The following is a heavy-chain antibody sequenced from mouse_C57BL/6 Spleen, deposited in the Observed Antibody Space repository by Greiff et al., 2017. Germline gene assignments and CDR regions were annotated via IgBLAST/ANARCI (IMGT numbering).Heavy chain of an antibody. V-gene: IGHV1-69*01. D-gene: IGHD2-5*01. Sequence: QVQLQQPGAELVMPGASVKLSCKASGYTFTSYWMHWVKQRPGQGLEWIGEIDPSDSYTNYNHKFKSKSTLTVDKSSSTAYMQLSSLTSEDSAVYYSAREDSNYRWFAYWGQGTLVTVSA. CDR2: IDPSDSYT. CDR1: GYTFTSYW. CDR3: AREDSNYRWFAY. J-gene: IGHJ3*01.